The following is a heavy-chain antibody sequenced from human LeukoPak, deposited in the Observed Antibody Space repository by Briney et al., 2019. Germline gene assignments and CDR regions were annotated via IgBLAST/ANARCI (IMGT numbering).Heavy chain of an antibody. CDR2: INTDGSST. V-gene: IGHV3-74*01. J-gene: IGHJ4*02. CDR1: GFTFSSYW. Sequence: GGSLRLSCAASGFTFSSYWMHWVRQAPGKGLVWVSRINTDGSSTSYADSVKGRFTISRDNAKNTLYLQMNSLRAEDTAVYYCARVKGQQLVDRYWGQGTLVTVSS. CDR3: ARVKGQQLVDRY. D-gene: IGHD6-13*01.